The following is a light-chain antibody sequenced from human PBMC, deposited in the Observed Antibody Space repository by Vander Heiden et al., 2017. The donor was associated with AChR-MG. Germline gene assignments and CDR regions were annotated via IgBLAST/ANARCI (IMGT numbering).Light chain of an antibody. CDR2: GAS. CDR3: HQYGSSPRT. Sequence: IVLTQSPGTLSLSPGETVTLSCRASQIISSNYLAWYQHRPGQAPTLLINGASIRATGIPARFSGSGSGTDFTLTISRLESEDLAVYYCHQYGSSPRTFGQGTRVEI. CDR1: QIISSNY. V-gene: IGKV3-20*01. J-gene: IGKJ1*01.